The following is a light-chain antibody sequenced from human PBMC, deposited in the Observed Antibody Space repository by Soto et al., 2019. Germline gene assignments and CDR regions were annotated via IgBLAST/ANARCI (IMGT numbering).Light chain of an antibody. CDR3: QQSYSLTRT. CDR2: RAS. CDR1: QNIIDY. V-gene: IGKV1-39*01. J-gene: IGKJ1*01. Sequence: DIQVTQSPSSLSASVGDKVTITCRASQNIIDYLNWYQQRPGTPPKLLIYRASNLQSEDPSRFSGSGSGTDFSLTISSLQHEDFATYYCQQSYSLTRTFGQGTRV.